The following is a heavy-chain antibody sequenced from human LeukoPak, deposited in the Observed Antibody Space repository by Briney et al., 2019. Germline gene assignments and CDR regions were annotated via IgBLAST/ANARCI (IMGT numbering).Heavy chain of an antibody. CDR1: GYTFTGYY. J-gene: IGHJ5*02. V-gene: IGHV1-2*06. Sequence: GASVKVSCKASGYTFTGYYMHWVRQAPGQGLEWMGRINPNSGGTNYAQKFQGRVTMTRDMSISTAYMELSRLRSDDTAVYYCARDRGYCSSTSCYHWFDPWGQGTLVTVSS. CDR3: ARDRGYCSSTSCYHWFDP. CDR2: INPNSGGT. D-gene: IGHD2-2*01.